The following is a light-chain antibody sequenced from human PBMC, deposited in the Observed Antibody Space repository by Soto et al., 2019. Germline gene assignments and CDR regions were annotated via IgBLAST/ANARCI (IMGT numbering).Light chain of an antibody. CDR1: SSDVGGSNF. V-gene: IGLV2-14*03. Sequence: QSALTQPASVSGSPGQSITISCTGTSSDVGGSNFVSWYQQHPGKAPKLMIFDVTNRPSGVSNRFSGSKSGNTASLTISGLQVEDEADYYCSSFRSSSTPVIFGGGTKLTVL. CDR2: DVT. CDR3: SSFRSSSTPVI. J-gene: IGLJ2*01.